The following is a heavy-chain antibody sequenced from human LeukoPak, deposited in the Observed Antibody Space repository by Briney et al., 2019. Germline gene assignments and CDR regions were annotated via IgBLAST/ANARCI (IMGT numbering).Heavy chain of an antibody. V-gene: IGHV3-30*18. CDR2: ISYDGSNK. Sequence: PGGSLRLSCAASGFTFSSYSMNWVRQAPGKGLEWVAVISYDGSNKYYADSVKGRSTISRDNSKNTLYLQMNSLRAEDTAVYYCAKERPLWGSSSPYDAFDIWGQGTMVTVSS. CDR1: GFTFSSYS. J-gene: IGHJ3*02. D-gene: IGHD6-13*01. CDR3: AKERPLWGSSSPYDAFDI.